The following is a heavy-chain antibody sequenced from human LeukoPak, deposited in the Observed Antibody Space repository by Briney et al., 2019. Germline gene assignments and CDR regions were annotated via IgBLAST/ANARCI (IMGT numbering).Heavy chain of an antibody. J-gene: IGHJ5*02. D-gene: IGHD5-18*01. CDR3: AKGGGYSYALNWFDP. V-gene: IGHV3-30*02. CDR1: GFTFSSYT. Sequence: GGSLRLSCAASGFTFSSYTMNWVRQAPGKGLEWVAFIRYDGSNKYYADSVKGRFTISRDNSKNTLYLQMNSLRAEDTAVYYCAKGGGYSYALNWFDPWGQGTLVTVSS. CDR2: IRYDGSNK.